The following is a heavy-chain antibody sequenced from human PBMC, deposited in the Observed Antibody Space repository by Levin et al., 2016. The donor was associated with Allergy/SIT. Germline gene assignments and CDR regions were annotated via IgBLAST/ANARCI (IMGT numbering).Heavy chain of an antibody. CDR3: ASHPIVTTSLTDYFEF. J-gene: IGHJ4*02. Sequence: GESLKISCTASGFTFGDYAMSWFRQAPGKGLEWVASIKQDASETDYVDSVKGRFTISRENAKNSLFLQMNSLRAEDTALYYCASHPIVTTSLTDYFEFWGQGTLVTVSS. CDR2: IKQDASET. D-gene: IGHD4-11*01. CDR1: GFTFGDYA. V-gene: IGHV3-7*02.